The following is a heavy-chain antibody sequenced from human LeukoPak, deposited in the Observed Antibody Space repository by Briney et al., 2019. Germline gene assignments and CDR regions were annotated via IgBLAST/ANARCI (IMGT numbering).Heavy chain of an antibody. V-gene: IGHV3-74*03. D-gene: IGHD2-2*01. CDR3: AKDLIPASMTALDY. J-gene: IGHJ4*02. Sequence: WGSLRLSCAASGFTFSRDWMHWIRQAPGKGLAWVSRISDDRSITTYADSVQGRFTISRDNAKSTVFLQMNSLRAEDTALYYCAKDLIPASMTALDYWGQGTLVTVSS. CDR2: ISDDRSIT. CDR1: GFTFSRDW.